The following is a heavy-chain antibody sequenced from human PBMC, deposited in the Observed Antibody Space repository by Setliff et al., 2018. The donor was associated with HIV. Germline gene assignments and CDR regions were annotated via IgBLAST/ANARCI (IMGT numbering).Heavy chain of an antibody. CDR2: INHSGTT. CDR3: GGAAPRTGQGTIDY. D-gene: IGHD1-1*01. CDR1: GESFNTYF. J-gene: IGHJ4*02. V-gene: IGHV4-34*01. Sequence: SETLSLTCAVYGESFNTYFWSWIRQPPGKGLEWIGQINHSGTTFYNPSLKSRVTISVDTSKNHFSLKLTSVTAADTAVYYCGGAAPRTGQGTIDYWGQGTLVTVSS.